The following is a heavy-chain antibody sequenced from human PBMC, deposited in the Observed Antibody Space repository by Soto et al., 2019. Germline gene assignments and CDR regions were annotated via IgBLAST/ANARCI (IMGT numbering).Heavy chain of an antibody. V-gene: IGHV4-38-2*01. CDR1: HHTIYSDYH. J-gene: IGHJ5*02. CDR3: ARRGRLRERYFDP. CDR2: IYRTASP. Sequence: ETMALSCHLSHHTIYSDYHGALLMPSPGKGLEWIGSIYRTASPLYNPSLKSRVFISSDLSKNTFSLNVTSVTAADAAVYYCARRGRLRERYFDPWGQGNQVNVSS. D-gene: IGHD1-1*01.